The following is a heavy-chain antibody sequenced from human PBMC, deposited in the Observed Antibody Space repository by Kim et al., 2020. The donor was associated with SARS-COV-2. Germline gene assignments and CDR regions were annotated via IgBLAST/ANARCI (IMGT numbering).Heavy chain of an antibody. J-gene: IGHJ5*02. CDR2: MNPNSGNT. Sequence: ASVKVSCKASGYTFTSYDINWVRQATGQGLEWMGWMNPNSGNTGYAQKFQGRVTMTRNTSISTAYMELSSLRSEDTAVYYCASRYYDSSGYYWFDPWGQGTLVTVSS. CDR1: GYTFTSYD. CDR3: ASRYYDSSGYYWFDP. D-gene: IGHD3-22*01. V-gene: IGHV1-8*01.